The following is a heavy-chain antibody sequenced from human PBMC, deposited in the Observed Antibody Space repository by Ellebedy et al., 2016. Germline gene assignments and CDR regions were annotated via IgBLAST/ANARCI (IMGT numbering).Heavy chain of an antibody. V-gene: IGHV3-9*01. J-gene: IGHJ3*01. CDR2: INWNSAGT. CDR3: AKDTASAVSRPKDAYDV. CDR1: GFAFGDYA. Sequence: GGSLRLSXAASGFAFGDYAMHWVRQPPGKGLEWVSGINWNSAGTSYADPAGDRLTIFRDNDKKSLYLQIDNLRPEDTALYFCAKDTASAVSRPKDAYDVWGQGTMVTVSS.